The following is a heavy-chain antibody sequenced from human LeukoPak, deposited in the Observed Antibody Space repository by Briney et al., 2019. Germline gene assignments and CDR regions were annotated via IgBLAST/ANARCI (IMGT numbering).Heavy chain of an antibody. D-gene: IGHD6-13*01. V-gene: IGHV4-61*10. CDR2: VHISGST. J-gene: IGHJ6*03. CDR1: GGSISSRSYC. CDR3: ARDRVGQQLVGRKNNYYYMDV. Sequence: SETLSLTCTVSGGSISSRSYCWSWIRQPAGKGLEWIGHVHISGSTNYNSSLKSRVTISVDTSKNQFSLKLRSVTAADTAVYYCARDRVGQQLVGRKNNYYYMDVWGKGTTVTISS.